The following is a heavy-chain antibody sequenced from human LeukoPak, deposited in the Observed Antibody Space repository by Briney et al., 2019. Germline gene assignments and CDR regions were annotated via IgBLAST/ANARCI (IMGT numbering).Heavy chain of an antibody. D-gene: IGHD6-19*01. CDR2: FDPEDGET. J-gene: IGHJ3*02. CDR3: VNEHSGWHAFDI. Sequence: ASAKVSCKVSGYILTELSMHWVRQAPGKGLEWMGGFDPEDGETLYAQKLQGRVTMTEDASTDTAYMELSSLSSEDTAMYYCVNEHSGWHAFDIWGQGTMVSVSS. V-gene: IGHV1-24*01. CDR1: GYILTELS.